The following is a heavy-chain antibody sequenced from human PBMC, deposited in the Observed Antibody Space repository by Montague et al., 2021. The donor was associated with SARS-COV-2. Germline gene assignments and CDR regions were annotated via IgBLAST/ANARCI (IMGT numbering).Heavy chain of an antibody. V-gene: IGHV4-34*01. Sequence: SETLSLTCAASGGSFSGFYLCWIRQSPAKGLEWIGDVNHNESTNNNPSLTGRVTISVARSKNQFSLRLRSVTAADTAVYYCARGRDFYYESSCGLYYMDVWGQGTTVTVSS. D-gene: IGHD3-22*01. CDR3: ARGRDFYYESSCGLYYMDV. J-gene: IGHJ6*03. CDR1: GGSFSGFY. CDR2: VNHNEST.